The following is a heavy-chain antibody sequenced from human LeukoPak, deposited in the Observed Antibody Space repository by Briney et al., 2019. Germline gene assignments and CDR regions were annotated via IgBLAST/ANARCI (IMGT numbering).Heavy chain of an antibody. Sequence: SETLSLTCAVYGGFFSGYYWSWIRQPPGKGLEWIGEINHSGSTNYNPSLKSRVTISVDTSKNTFSPKLSSVTAAGTAVYYCASITNSMIFGAHTAYFEKSGQGTLGTVSS. CDR3: ASITNSMIFGAHTAYFEK. V-gene: IGHV4-34*01. CDR1: GGFFSGYY. J-gene: IGHJ4*02. CDR2: INHSGST. D-gene: IGHD3/OR15-3a*01.